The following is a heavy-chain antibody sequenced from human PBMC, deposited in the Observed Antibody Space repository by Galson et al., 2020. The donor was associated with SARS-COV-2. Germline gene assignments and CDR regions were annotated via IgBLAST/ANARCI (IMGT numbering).Heavy chain of an antibody. CDR2: ISAYNGNT. D-gene: IGHD3-22*01. V-gene: IGHV1-18*01. CDR3: ARGPTNYYDSSGYYRINAFDI. J-gene: IGHJ3*02. CDR1: GYTFTSYG. Sequence: ASVKVSCKASGYTFTSYGISWVRQAPGQGLEWMGWISAYNGNTNYAQKLQGRVTMTTDTSTSTAYMELRSLRSDDTAVYYCARGPTNYYDSSGYYRINAFDIWGQGTMVTVSS.